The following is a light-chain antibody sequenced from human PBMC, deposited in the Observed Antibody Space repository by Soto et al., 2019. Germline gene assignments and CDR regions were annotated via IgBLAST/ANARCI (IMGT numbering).Light chain of an antibody. CDR2: GAS. J-gene: IGKJ1*01. CDR1: QSVGYH. CDR3: QHYNNWPPWT. Sequence: EIVLTQSPATLSLSPGARATLSCRASQSVGYHLAWYQQKPGQAPRLLIYGASTRAPGITARFSGSGSGTEFTLTISSLQSEDFATYYCQHYNNWPPWTFGQGTKVDIK. V-gene: IGKV3-15*01.